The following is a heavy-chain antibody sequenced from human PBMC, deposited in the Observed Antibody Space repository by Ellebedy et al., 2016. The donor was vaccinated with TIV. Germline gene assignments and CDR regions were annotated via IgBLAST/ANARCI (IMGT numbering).Heavy chain of an antibody. V-gene: IGHV3-21*01. Sequence: PGGSPRLSCAASGFTFSSYAMNWVRQAPGKGLQWVSSISVRNSYIYYTDSVKGRFTISRDDSKNTLYLQMDSLRAEDTAVYYCAKDLAAKWLQAFDYWGQGTLVTVSS. CDR1: GFTFSSYA. J-gene: IGHJ4*02. CDR2: ISVRNSYI. D-gene: IGHD5-24*01. CDR3: AKDLAAKWLQAFDY.